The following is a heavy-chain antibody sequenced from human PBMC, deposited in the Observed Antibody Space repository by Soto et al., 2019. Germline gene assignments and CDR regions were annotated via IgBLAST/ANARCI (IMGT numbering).Heavy chain of an antibody. D-gene: IGHD1-1*01. CDR2: IYYSGNT. J-gene: IGHJ5*02. CDR1: GGSISSGDYY. V-gene: IGHV4-30-4*01. Sequence: QVQLQESGPGLVKPSETLSLTCTVSGGSISSGDYYWSWIRQPPGKGLEWIGYIYYSGNTYYNPSLKSRVTISLDMSKNQFSLKLTSVTAADTAVYYCARVPRELEPTVWFDPWGQGTLVTVSS. CDR3: ARVPRELEPTVWFDP.